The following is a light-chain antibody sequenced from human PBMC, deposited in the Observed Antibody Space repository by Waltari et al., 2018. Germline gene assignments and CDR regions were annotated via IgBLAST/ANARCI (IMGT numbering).Light chain of an antibody. CDR3: QQRSNWPLLT. CDR2: EAS. J-gene: IGKJ4*01. CDR1: QSVSSY. Sequence: EIVLTQSPATLSLSPGERATLSCRASQSVSSYLAWYQQKPGQAPRLLIYEASNRATVIPARFSGSGSVTDFTLTISSLEPEDFAVYYCQQRSNWPLLTFGGGTKVEIK. V-gene: IGKV3-11*01.